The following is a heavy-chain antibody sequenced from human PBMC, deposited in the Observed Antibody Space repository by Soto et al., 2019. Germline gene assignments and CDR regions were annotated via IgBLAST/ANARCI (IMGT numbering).Heavy chain of an antibody. V-gene: IGHV1-3*01. Sequence: SCKASGYTFTNYAIHWVRQAPGQRLEWMGWINAGNGDTKYSQNFQGRVTFTRDSSATTAYMELSSLTSEDTAVYYCARDQGDFWSGFRHFDYWGQGTLVTVSS. CDR2: INAGNGDT. J-gene: IGHJ4*02. CDR3: ARDQGDFWSGFRHFDY. D-gene: IGHD3-3*01. CDR1: GYTFTNYA.